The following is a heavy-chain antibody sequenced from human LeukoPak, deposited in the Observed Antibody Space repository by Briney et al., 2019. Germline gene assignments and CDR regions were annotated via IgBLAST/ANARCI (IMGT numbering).Heavy chain of an antibody. J-gene: IGHJ4*02. Sequence: GGSLRLSCAASGFTFSSYAMHWVRQAPGKGLEWVAVISYDGSNKYYADSVKGRFTISRDNSKNTLYLQMNSLRAEGTAVYYCARDQEEWELSYFDYWGQGTLVTVSS. CDR1: GFTFSSYA. D-gene: IGHD1-26*01. CDR2: ISYDGSNK. V-gene: IGHV3-30*04. CDR3: ARDQEEWELSYFDY.